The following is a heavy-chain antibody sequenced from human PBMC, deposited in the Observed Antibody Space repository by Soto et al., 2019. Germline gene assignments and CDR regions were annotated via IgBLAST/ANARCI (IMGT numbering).Heavy chain of an antibody. CDR3: ARRNYYGSGSLDY. Sequence: LSETLSLTCTVSGGSISSSSYYWGWIRQPPGKGLEWIGSIYYSGSTYYNPSLKSRVTISVDTSKNQFSLKLSSVTAADTAVYYCARRNYYGSGSLDYWGQGTLVTVSS. V-gene: IGHV4-39*01. D-gene: IGHD3-10*01. J-gene: IGHJ4*02. CDR2: IYYSGST. CDR1: GGSISSSSYY.